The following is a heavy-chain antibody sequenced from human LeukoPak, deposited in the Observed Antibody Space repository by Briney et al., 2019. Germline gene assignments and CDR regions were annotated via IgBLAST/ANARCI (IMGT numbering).Heavy chain of an antibody. CDR1: GGSISSSSYY. CDR2: IYYSGST. J-gene: IGHJ4*02. Sequence: SETLSLTCTVSGGSISSSSYYWGWIRQPPGKGLEWIGSIYYSGSTYYNPSLESRVTMSLDTSKNQFSLKLSSVTAADTAVYYCARRLQWLVRNFDYWGQGTLVTVSS. V-gene: IGHV4-39*07. CDR3: ARRLQWLVRNFDY. D-gene: IGHD6-19*01.